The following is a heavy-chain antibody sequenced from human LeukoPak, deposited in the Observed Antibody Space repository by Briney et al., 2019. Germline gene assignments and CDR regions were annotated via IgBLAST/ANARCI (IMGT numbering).Heavy chain of an antibody. D-gene: IGHD4-17*01. CDR1: GYTFTSYA. CDR2: ISAYNGNT. V-gene: IGHV1-18*01. CDR3: ARELTVTTYAFDI. J-gene: IGHJ3*02. Sequence: ASVKVSCKASGYTFTSYAIHWVRQAPGQGLEWMGWISAYNGNTNYAQKLQGRVTMTTDTSTSTAYMELRSLRSDDTAVYYCARELTVTTYAFDIWGQGTMVTVSS.